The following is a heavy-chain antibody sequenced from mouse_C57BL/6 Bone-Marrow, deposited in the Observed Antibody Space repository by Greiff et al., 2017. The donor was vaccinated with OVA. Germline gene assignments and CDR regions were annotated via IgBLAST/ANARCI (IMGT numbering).Heavy chain of an antibody. CDR2: IDPSDSYT. CDR1: GYTFTSYW. V-gene: IGHV1-69*01. Sequence: QVQLQQPGAELVMPGASVKLSCKASGYTFTSYWMHWVKQRPGQGLEWIGEIDPSDSYTNYNQKFKGKSTLTVDKSSSTAYMQLSSLTSEDSAVYYCARTYYYGSSYRNWYFDVWGTGTTGTVSS. J-gene: IGHJ1*03. CDR3: ARTYYYGSSYRNWYFDV. D-gene: IGHD1-1*01.